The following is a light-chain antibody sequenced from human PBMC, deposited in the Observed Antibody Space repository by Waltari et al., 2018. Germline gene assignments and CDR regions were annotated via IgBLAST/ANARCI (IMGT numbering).Light chain of an antibody. Sequence: QSVLTQPPSTSGAPGQTVTISCSGSVSNLGSNSVSWYQQFPGMAPKLLIYTNTQRPSGVPDRFSGSKSGTSVSLAISGLHSEDEADYYCATWDDILDAWIFGGGTRLTVL. CDR3: ATWDDILDAWI. CDR1: VSNLGSNS. J-gene: IGLJ3*02. V-gene: IGLV1-44*01. CDR2: TNT.